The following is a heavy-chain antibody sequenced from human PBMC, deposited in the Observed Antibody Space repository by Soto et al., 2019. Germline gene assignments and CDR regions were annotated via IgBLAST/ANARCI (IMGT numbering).Heavy chain of an antibody. D-gene: IGHD3-10*01. J-gene: IGHJ6*02. V-gene: IGHV4-30-4*01. CDR2: IYYSGST. CDR3: ARRTRGGMDV. Sequence: SETLSLTCTVSGGSISSGDYYWSWIRQPPGKGLEWIGYIYYSGSTYYNLSLKSRVTISVDTSKNQFSLKLSSVTAADTAMYYCARRTRGGMDVWGQGTTVTVSS. CDR1: GGSISSGDYY.